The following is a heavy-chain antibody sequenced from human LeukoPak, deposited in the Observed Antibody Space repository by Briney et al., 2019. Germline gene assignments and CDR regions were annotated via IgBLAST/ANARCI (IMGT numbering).Heavy chain of an antibody. Sequence: GGSLRLSCAAYGFPFNNAWMSWVRQAPGKGLEWVANIKQDGSEKYYVDSVKGRFTISRDNAKNSLYLQMNSLRAEDTAVYYCARIYCSGGSCYSVFDAFDIWGQGTMVTVSS. D-gene: IGHD2-15*01. V-gene: IGHV3-7*03. CDR2: IKQDGSEK. CDR1: GFPFNNAW. J-gene: IGHJ3*02. CDR3: ARIYCSGGSCYSVFDAFDI.